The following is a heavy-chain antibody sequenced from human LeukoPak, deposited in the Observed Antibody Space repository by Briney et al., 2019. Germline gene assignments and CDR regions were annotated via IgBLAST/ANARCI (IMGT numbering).Heavy chain of an antibody. CDR3: AASLERDF. Sequence: VASVKVSCKASGYTFTSYHMHWVRQAPGQGLEWMGIINPSGNSTNYAQKFQDRVIMTMDTSTSTVYMELSSLRSEDTAVYYCAASLERDFWGQGTLVTVSS. J-gene: IGHJ4*02. D-gene: IGHD3-3*01. V-gene: IGHV1-46*01. CDR2: INPSGNST. CDR1: GYTFTSYH.